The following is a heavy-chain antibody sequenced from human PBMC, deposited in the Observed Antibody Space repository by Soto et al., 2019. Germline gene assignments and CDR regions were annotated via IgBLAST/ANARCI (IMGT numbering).Heavy chain of an antibody. D-gene: IGHD1-26*01. CDR2: IIPIFGTA. V-gene: IGHV1-69*01. J-gene: IGHJ4*02. CDR1: AGTFSSYS. CDR3: ARDGGRHSGGIDY. Sequence: QVQLVQSGAEVKKPGSSVNVSCKASAGTFSSYSINWVRQAPGQGLEWMGEIIPIFGTANFAQKFQGRVTITADESTSTAYMELSSLRSEDTAVYYCARDGGRHSGGIDYWGQGTLVTVSS.